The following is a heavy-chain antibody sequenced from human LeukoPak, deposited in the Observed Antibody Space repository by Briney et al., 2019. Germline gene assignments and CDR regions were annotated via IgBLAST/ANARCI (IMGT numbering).Heavy chain of an antibody. CDR2: VFYSGNS. Sequence: PSETLSLTCSVSGAFTSTYYWSWVRQPPTGGLEWIGYVFYSGNSNYNPNFTSRVTMSVDTSKSQFSLKLTSLSAADTAVYYCARIDPLGFFDQWGQGPLVTVSS. CDR1: GAFTSTYY. J-gene: IGHJ4*02. D-gene: IGHD6-25*01. CDR3: ARIDPLGFFDQ. V-gene: IGHV4-59*13.